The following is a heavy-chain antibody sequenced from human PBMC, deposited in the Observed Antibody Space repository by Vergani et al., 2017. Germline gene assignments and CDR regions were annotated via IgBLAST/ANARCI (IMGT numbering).Heavy chain of an antibody. D-gene: IGHD6-13*01. Sequence: EVQLLESGGGLVQPGGSLRLSCAASGFTFNSYAMTWVRQAPGKGLEWVSTVSGSSGRPYYAYSVKGRFTISRDNSTNTLYLQMNSLRAEDTAVYYCAKGLAAAGYDAFDVWGQGTMVIVSS. CDR1: GFTFNSYA. CDR2: VSGSSGRP. V-gene: IGHV3-23*01. J-gene: IGHJ3*01. CDR3: AKGLAAAGYDAFDV.